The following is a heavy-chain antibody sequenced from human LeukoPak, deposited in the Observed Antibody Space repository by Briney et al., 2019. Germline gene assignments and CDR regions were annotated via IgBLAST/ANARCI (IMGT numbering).Heavy chain of an antibody. CDR1: GFTFKNYV. Sequence: GGSLRLSCVASGFTFKNYVMNWVRQAPGKGLEWLATIYGSGVSISYAVSVKGRFTISRDNSNNTLYLQMNSLRAEDTAMYYCAKDLGWELPAEAYWGQGILVTVSS. CDR2: IYGSGVSI. D-gene: IGHD1-26*01. CDR3: AKDLGWELPAEAY. V-gene: IGHV3-23*01. J-gene: IGHJ4*02.